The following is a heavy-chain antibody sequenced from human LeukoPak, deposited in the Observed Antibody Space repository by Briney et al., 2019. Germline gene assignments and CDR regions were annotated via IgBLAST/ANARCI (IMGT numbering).Heavy chain of an antibody. CDR2: IYYSGST. CDR3: AKDIPLFPDIVVVPAAILESGF. J-gene: IGHJ4*02. CDR1: GGSISSYY. Sequence: SETLSLTCTVSGGSISSYYWSWLRQPPGKGLEWIGYIYYSGSTNYNPSLKSRVTISVDTSKNQFSLKLSSVTAADTAVYYCAKDIPLFPDIVVVPAAILESGFWGQGTLVTVSS. V-gene: IGHV4-59*01. D-gene: IGHD2-2*02.